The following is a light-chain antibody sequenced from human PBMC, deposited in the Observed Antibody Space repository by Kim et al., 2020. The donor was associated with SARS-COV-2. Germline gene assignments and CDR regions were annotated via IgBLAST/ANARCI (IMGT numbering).Light chain of an antibody. CDR2: SAS. CDR3: HQTSVTPWT. Sequence: DIKVTQSPSSLSASVGDTVTISCRASQTISNYLQWYQQKPGKAPNLLIYSASTLQSGVPSRFSGSASGTEFTLTISNLQPEDFASYYCHQTSVTPWTFGQGTKVDIK. J-gene: IGKJ1*01. V-gene: IGKV1-39*01. CDR1: QTISNY.